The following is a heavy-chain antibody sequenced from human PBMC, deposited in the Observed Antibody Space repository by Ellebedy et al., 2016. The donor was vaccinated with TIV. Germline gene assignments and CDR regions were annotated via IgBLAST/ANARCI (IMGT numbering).Heavy chain of an antibody. Sequence: SVKVSXXASGGTFSSYAISWVRQAPGQGLEWMGRIIPILGIANYAQKFQGRVTITADKSTSTAYMELSSLRSEDTAVYYCARGSRDYPVDYWGQGTLVTVSS. V-gene: IGHV1-69*04. CDR3: ARGSRDYPVDY. CDR1: GGTFSSYA. J-gene: IGHJ4*02. CDR2: IIPILGIA. D-gene: IGHD4-11*01.